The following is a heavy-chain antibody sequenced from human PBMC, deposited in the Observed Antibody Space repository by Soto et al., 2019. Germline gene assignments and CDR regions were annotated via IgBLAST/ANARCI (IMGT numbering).Heavy chain of an antibody. CDR3: AREPAYCGGDCYYAFDI. Sequence: SETLSLTCTVSGGSISSYYCIFSGQPPGKGLEWIGYIYYSGSTNYNPSLKSRVTISVDTSKNQFSLKLSSVTAADTAVYYCAREPAYCGGDCYYAFDIWGQGTMVTVSS. V-gene: IGHV4-59*01. D-gene: IGHD2-21*02. CDR1: GGSISSYY. CDR2: IYYSGST. J-gene: IGHJ3*02.